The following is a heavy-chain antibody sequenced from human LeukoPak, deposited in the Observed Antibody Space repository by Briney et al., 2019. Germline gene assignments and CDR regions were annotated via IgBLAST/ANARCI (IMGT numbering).Heavy chain of an antibody. Sequence: GGSXRLSCAASGFTFSSYAMSWVRQAPGKGVEWVSAISGSGGSTYYADSGKGRFTISRDNSKNTLYLQMNSLRAEDTAVYYCASFGTGGYYYYYGMDVWGQGTTVTVSS. V-gene: IGHV3-23*01. CDR1: GFTFSSYA. J-gene: IGHJ6*02. CDR2: ISGSGGST. D-gene: IGHD3-10*01. CDR3: ASFGTGGYYYYYGMDV.